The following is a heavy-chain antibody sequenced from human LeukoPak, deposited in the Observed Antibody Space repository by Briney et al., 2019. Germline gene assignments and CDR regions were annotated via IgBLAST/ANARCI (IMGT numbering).Heavy chain of an antibody. D-gene: IGHD6-13*01. CDR2: IIPIFGTA. CDR3: ARERSAAGTVDAFDI. CDR1: GGTFSSYA. Sequence: SVKVSCKASGGTFSSYAISWVRQAPGQGLEWMGGIIPIFGTANYAQKFQGRVTITTDESTSTAYMELSSLRSEDTAVYYCARERSAAGTVDAFDIWGQGTMVTVSS. J-gene: IGHJ3*02. V-gene: IGHV1-69*05.